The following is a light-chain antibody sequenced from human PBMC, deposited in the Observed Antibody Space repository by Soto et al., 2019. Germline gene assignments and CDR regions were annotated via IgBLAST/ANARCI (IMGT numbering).Light chain of an antibody. V-gene: IGKV1-39*01. Sequence: DIQMTQSPSTLSASVGDRVSITFRASQNIDKWLAWYQQKPGKAPKLLIYAASSLQSGVPSRFSGSGSGTDFTLTISSLQPEDFATYYCQQSYSTPLTFGGGTKVDIK. CDR1: QNIDKW. CDR3: QQSYSTPLT. CDR2: AAS. J-gene: IGKJ4*01.